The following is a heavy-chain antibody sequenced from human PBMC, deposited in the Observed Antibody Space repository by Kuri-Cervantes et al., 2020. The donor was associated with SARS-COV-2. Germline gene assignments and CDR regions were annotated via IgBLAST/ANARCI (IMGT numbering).Heavy chain of an antibody. D-gene: IGHD6-13*01. V-gene: IGHV4-39*07. Sequence: ESLKISCTVSGGSISSSSYYWGWIRQPPGKGLEWIGSIYYSGSTYYNPSLKSRVTISVDTSKNQFSLKLSSVTAADTAVYYCARCLAAAGSPPPAYYYYMDVWGKGTTVTVSS. CDR3: ARCLAAAGSPPPAYYYYMDV. J-gene: IGHJ6*03. CDR2: IYYSGST. CDR1: GGSISSSSYY.